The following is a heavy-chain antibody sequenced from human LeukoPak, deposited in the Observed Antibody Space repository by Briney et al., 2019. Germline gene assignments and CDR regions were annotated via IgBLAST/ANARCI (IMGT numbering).Heavy chain of an antibody. CDR1: GYTFTSYD. J-gene: IGHJ4*02. V-gene: IGHV1-8*01. D-gene: IGHD5-18*01. CDR3: ASDVDTAMGRDY. Sequence: ASVKVSCKASGYTFTSYDINWVRQATGQGLEWMGWMNPNSGNTGYAQKFQGRVTMTRNTSISTAYMELSSLRSEDTAVYYCASDVDTAMGRDYWGQGTPVTVSS. CDR2: MNPNSGNT.